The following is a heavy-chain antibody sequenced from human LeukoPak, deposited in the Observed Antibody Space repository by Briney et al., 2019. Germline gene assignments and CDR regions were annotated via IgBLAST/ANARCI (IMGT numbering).Heavy chain of an antibody. J-gene: IGHJ4*02. CDR3: AKHLILNYVCGNYRVRGYYFDY. D-gene: IGHD3-16*02. Sequence: PGGSLRLSCAASGFTFSSYAMSWVRQAPGKGLEWVSAISGSGGSTYYADSVKGRFTISRDNSKNTLYLQMNSLRAEDTAVYYCAKHLILNYVCGNYRVRGYYFDYWGQGTLVTVSS. CDR1: GFTFSSYA. CDR2: ISGSGGST. V-gene: IGHV3-23*01.